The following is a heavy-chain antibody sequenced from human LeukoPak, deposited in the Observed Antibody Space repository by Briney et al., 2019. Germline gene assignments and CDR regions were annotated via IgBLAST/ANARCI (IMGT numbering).Heavy chain of an antibody. V-gene: IGHV1-18*01. J-gene: IGHJ4*02. Sequence: ASVKVSCKASGYTFTSYGISWVRQAPGQGLEWMGWISAYNGSTNYAQKLQGRVTMTTDTSTSTAHMELRSLRSDDTAVYYCARAIAVAPFDYWGQGTLVTVSS. CDR1: GYTFTSYG. D-gene: IGHD6-19*01. CDR3: ARAIAVAPFDY. CDR2: ISAYNGST.